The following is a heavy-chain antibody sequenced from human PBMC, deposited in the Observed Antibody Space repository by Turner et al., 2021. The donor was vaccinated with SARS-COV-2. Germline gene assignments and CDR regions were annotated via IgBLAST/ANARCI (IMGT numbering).Heavy chain of an antibody. Sequence: HVQLVQCGAQASKPGASVYVSCPLTGYTLIELSMHWVRQAPGKRLEWMGGFDPEDGETIYAQKFQGRVTMTEDTSTDTAYMELSRLRSEDTAVYYCATAPPIAAAGRWFDPWGQGTLVTVSS. CDR3: ATAPPIAAAGRWFDP. D-gene: IGHD6-13*01. V-gene: IGHV1-24*01. CDR1: GYTLIELS. CDR2: FDPEDGET. J-gene: IGHJ5*02.